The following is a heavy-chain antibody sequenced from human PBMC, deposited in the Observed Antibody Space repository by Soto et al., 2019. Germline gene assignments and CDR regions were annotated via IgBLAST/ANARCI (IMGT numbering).Heavy chain of an antibody. Sequence: QITLNESGPSLVKPTQTLTLTCTFSGFSVSSSTVGVAWIRQPQGKALEWLELIYWDDDKRYSPSLKSRLTITRDTSKNLVVLTMTDTYTVDTGTYFCVRRTPVRGVIVAFFDNRGKGTLFTRCS. CDR3: VRRTPVRGVIVAFFDN. CDR1: GFSVSSSTVG. CDR2: IYWDDDK. V-gene: IGHV2-5*02. D-gene: IGHD3-10*01. J-gene: IGHJ4*02.